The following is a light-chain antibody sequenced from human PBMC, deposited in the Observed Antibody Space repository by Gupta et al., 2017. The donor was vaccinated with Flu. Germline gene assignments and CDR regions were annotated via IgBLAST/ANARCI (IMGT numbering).Light chain of an antibody. CDR2: SNN. J-gene: IGLJ3*02. CDR3: AAGDASLNGPV. V-gene: IGLV1-44*01. Sequence: SVLTQPPSPSGTPGQRVTNSCSGSSSNVGSNTVNWYHQLPGTAPKLLIYSNNQRHSGVPDRFSGSKSATSASVAISGLQAEDEADYYCAAGDASLNGPVFGGGTKLTVL. CDR1: SSNVGSNT.